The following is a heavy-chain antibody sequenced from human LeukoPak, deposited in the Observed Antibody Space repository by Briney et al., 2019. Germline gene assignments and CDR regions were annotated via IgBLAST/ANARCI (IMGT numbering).Heavy chain of an antibody. Sequence: SETLSLTCAVSGGSISSSNWWSWVRQPPGKGLEWIGEIYHSGSTNYNPSLKSRVTISVDKSKNQFSLKLSSVTAADTAVYYCARSSKHPDYYGSGTIDYWGQGTLVTVSS. V-gene: IGHV4-4*02. CDR3: ARSSKHPDYYGSGTIDY. D-gene: IGHD3-10*01. J-gene: IGHJ4*02. CDR2: IYHSGST. CDR1: GGSISSSNW.